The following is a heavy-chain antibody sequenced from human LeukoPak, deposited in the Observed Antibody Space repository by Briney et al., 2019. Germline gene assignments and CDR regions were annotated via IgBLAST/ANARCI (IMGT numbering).Heavy chain of an antibody. CDR3: ARDLGYCSGGSCFHDAFDI. Sequence: PSETLSLTCTVSGYSISSGYYWGWIRQPPGKGLEWIGSIYHSGSTYYNPSLKSRVTISVDTSKNQFSLKLSSVTAADTAVYYCARDLGYCSGGSCFHDAFDIWGQGTMVTVSS. D-gene: IGHD2-15*01. V-gene: IGHV4-38-2*02. CDR1: GYSISSGYY. J-gene: IGHJ3*02. CDR2: IYHSGST.